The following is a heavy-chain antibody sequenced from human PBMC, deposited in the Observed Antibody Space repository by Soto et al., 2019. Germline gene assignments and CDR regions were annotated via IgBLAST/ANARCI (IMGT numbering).Heavy chain of an antibody. Sequence: GGSLRLSCAASGFTFSSYGMHWVRQAPGKGLEWVAVISYDGSNEYYADSVKGRFTISRDNSKNTLDLQMNSLRAEDTAMYYCANFACSSINCPTTYYYMDVWGKGTTVTVSS. D-gene: IGHD2-2*01. CDR2: ISYDGSNE. V-gene: IGHV3-30*18. CDR3: ANFACSSINCPTTYYYMDV. CDR1: GFTFSSYG. J-gene: IGHJ6*03.